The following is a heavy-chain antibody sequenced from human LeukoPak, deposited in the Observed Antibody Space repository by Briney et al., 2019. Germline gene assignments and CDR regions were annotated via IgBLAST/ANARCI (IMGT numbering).Heavy chain of an antibody. CDR1: GFRFSDYY. J-gene: IGHJ4*02. CDR2: ISSRGSNN. Sequence: PWWALRLSCVASGFRFSDYYMSWLRQAPGKGLEGVSYISSRGSNNHYADSAKGRFNISRDNAKNSLHLQINSLRDEDTAVYYCARSTYSGSYYYFDYWGQGTLVTVSS. D-gene: IGHD1-26*01. V-gene: IGHV3-11*01. CDR3: ARSTYSGSYYYFDY.